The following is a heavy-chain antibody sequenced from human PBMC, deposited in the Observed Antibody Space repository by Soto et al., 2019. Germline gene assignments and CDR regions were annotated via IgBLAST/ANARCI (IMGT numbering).Heavy chain of an antibody. D-gene: IGHD5-12*01. Sequence: PSETLSLTCSVSDDSINSDKYYWGWIRQPPGKGLEWIGSIYYRGNAYYNPSLQTRVTISLDKSKSQFSLKLDSVTAADSAVYFCARLEGLATISYYFDFWGPGALVTVSS. CDR2: IYYRGNA. CDR3: ARLEGLATISYYFDF. V-gene: IGHV4-39*01. J-gene: IGHJ4*02. CDR1: DDSINSDKYY.